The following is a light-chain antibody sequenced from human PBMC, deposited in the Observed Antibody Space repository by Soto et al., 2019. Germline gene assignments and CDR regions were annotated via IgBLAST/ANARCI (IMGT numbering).Light chain of an antibody. CDR1: QSISSY. J-gene: IGKJ1*01. CDR3: QQSYSTPVT. Sequence: DIQMTQSPSSLSASVGDRVTITCRASQSISSYLNWYQQKPGKAPKLLIYAASSLESGVPSRFSCSGSGTAFTLTISSLQPEDFATYYCQQSYSTPVTFGQGTKVEIK. V-gene: IGKV1-39*01. CDR2: AAS.